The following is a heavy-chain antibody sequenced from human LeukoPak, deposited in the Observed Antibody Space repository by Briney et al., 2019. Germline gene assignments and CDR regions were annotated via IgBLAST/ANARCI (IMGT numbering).Heavy chain of an antibody. D-gene: IGHD6-6*01. J-gene: IGHJ4*02. CDR2: ISGSDDGT. V-gene: IGHV3-23*01. CDR3: AKRGPIYSSSPGNYFDY. CDR1: GFTFSSCG. Sequence: GGSLRLSCAASGFTFSSCGMTWVRQAPGKGLEWVSSISGSDDGTYYADSVKGRFTISGDNSKNTLYLQMNSLRAEDTAVYYCAKRGPIYSSSPGNYFDYWGQGTLVTVSS.